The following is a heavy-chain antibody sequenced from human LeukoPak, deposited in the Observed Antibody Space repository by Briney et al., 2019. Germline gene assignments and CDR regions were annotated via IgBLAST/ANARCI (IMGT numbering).Heavy chain of an antibody. CDR2: ISWNRGSI. J-gene: IGHJ4*02. CDR3: AKDMAEEGYWFDY. V-gene: IGHV3-9*01. CDR1: GFTFDDYA. D-gene: IGHD3-22*01. Sequence: GGSLRLSCAASGFTFDDYAMRWVRQAPGKGLEWVSGISWNRGSIVYADSVKGRFTISRDNAKNSLYLQMNSLRAEDTALYYCAKDMAEEGYWFDYWGQGTLVTVSS.